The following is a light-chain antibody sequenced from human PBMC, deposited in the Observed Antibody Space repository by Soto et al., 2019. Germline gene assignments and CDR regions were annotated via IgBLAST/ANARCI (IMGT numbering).Light chain of an antibody. J-gene: IGLJ3*02. CDR1: SSNIGSTY. V-gene: IGLV1-47*02. Sequence: QSVLTQPSSASGTPGQRVTISCSGSSSNIGSTYVSWYQQLPGTAPKLLIHSNNERPSGVPDRFSGSKSDKSASLAISGLRSEDEGDYFCAAWDDSLSGPVFGGGTKVTVL. CDR2: SNN. CDR3: AAWDDSLSGPV.